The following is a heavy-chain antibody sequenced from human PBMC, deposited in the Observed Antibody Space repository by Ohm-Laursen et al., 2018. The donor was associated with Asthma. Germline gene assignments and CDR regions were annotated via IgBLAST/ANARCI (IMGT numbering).Heavy chain of an antibody. J-gene: IGHJ4*02. CDR3: TKETLPKSASYATYFDL. CDR2: VSIDGSKE. Sequence: RSLRLSCAASGFSLSTYGMHWVRQAPGKGLEWLAGVSIDGSKEFYVDSVMGRFTVSRDNAKNTMYLQMNSLRGEDTAVYFCTKETLPKSASYATYFDLWGPGTLVSVSS. D-gene: IGHD5-12*01. CDR1: GFSLSTYG. V-gene: IGHV3-30*18.